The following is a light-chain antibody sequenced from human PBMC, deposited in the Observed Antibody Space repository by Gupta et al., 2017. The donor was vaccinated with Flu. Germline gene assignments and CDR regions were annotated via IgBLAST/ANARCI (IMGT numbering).Light chain of an antibody. Sequence: AIRMTQSPSSFSASTGDRVTITCRASQGISSYLAWYQQKPGKAPKLLIYAASTLQSGVPSRFSGSGSGTDFTLTISCLQSEDFATYYCQQYYSYPPLSTFGPGTKVDIK. CDR1: QGISSY. J-gene: IGKJ3*01. V-gene: IGKV1-8*01. CDR3: QQYYSYPPLST. CDR2: AAS.